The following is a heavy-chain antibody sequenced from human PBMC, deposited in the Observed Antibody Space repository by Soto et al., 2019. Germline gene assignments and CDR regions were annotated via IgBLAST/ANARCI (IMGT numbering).Heavy chain of an antibody. CDR2: ISSSGSDT. V-gene: IGHV3-48*03. Sequence: EAQLVESGGDLVQPGGSLRLSCAGSGFSFSSYEMNWVRQAPGKGLVWVSYISSSGSDTYYADSVKARFTISRDNAQNSLYLQMTRLRAEDTAIYYCASLSGSYGFDPWGQGTLVNVTS. CDR3: ASLSGSYGFDP. D-gene: IGHD1-26*01. CDR1: GFSFSSYE. J-gene: IGHJ5*02.